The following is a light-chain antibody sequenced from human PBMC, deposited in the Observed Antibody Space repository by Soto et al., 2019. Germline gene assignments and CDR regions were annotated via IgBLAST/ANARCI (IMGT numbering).Light chain of an antibody. CDR3: TSYTTSSTYV. CDR1: SSDVDAYNF. Sequence: QSALTQPASVSGSPGQSIAISCTGTSSDVDAYNFVSWYQHHPGKAPKLMIFDVSNRPSGVSNRFPGSKSGNTASLTISGLQAEDEADYYCTSYTTSSTYVFGTGTKVTVL. CDR2: DVS. J-gene: IGLJ1*01. V-gene: IGLV2-14*03.